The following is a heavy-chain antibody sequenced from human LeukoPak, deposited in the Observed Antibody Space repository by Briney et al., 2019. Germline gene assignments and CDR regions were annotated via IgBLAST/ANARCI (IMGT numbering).Heavy chain of an antibody. Sequence: SETLSLTCAVSGYSISSGYYWGWIRQPPGKGLEWIGSIYYSGSTYYNPSLKSRVTISVDTSKNQFSLKLSSVTAADTAVYYCARRSSGYLRILDYWGQGTLVTASS. CDR3: ARRSSGYLRILDY. CDR2: IYYSGST. CDR1: GYSISSGYY. V-gene: IGHV4-38-2*01. D-gene: IGHD3-22*01. J-gene: IGHJ4*02.